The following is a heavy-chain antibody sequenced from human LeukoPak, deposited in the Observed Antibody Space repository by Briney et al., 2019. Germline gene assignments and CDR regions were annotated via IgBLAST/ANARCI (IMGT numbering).Heavy chain of an antibody. Sequence: GSLRLSCAASGFTVSSSYMSWVRQAPGKGLEWVSVIYSGGSTYYADSVKGRFTISRDNSKNTLYLQMNSLRAEDTAVYYCARESTSWYFDLWGRGTLVTVSS. D-gene: IGHD2-2*01. CDR3: ARESTSWYFDL. V-gene: IGHV3-53*01. CDR2: IYSGGST. CDR1: GFTVSSSY. J-gene: IGHJ2*01.